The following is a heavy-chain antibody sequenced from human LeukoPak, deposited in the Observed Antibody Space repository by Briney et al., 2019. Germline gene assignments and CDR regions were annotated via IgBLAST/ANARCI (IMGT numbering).Heavy chain of an antibody. Sequence: SVKVSCQASGRTFIEHTFSWVRQAAGHGLEWMGRIIPILNIANYAQKFQGRVTIAAKKTKSTAYMDLSSMTSEEAADYYGGKSGRISTRAYFDYWGQGTLVTIAS. CDR3: GKSGRISTRAYFDY. V-gene: IGHV1-69*02. CDR1: GRTFIEHT. D-gene: IGHD1-26*01. J-gene: IGHJ4*02. CDR2: IIPILNIA.